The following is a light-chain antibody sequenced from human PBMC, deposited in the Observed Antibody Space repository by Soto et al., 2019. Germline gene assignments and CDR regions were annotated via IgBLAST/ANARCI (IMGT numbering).Light chain of an antibody. CDR1: QSISDR. CDR3: QQYNSYRWT. V-gene: IGKV1-5*03. Sequence: DFLMTQSPSTLSASVGDRVTITCRASQSISDRLAWYQQKPGNAPKLLIYKASSLQSGVPSRFSGSGSGTEVTLTIISLQPDDFAMYYCQQYNSYRWTFGQGTKVEI. J-gene: IGKJ1*01. CDR2: KAS.